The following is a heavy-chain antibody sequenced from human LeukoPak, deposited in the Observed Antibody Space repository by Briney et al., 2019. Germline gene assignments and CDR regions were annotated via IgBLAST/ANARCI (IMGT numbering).Heavy chain of an antibody. CDR2: INPNTGGT. Sequence: ASVKVSCKASGHTFTGNYIHWVRQAPGQGLEWMGWINPNTGGTNYAQSLRGRVTMTTDTSTSTAYMELRSLTTDDTAVYYCARSNDFWSGHLKGYWFDPWGQGTLVTVSS. D-gene: IGHD3-3*01. CDR1: GHTFTGNY. J-gene: IGHJ5*02. V-gene: IGHV1-2*02. CDR3: ARSNDFWSGHLKGYWFDP.